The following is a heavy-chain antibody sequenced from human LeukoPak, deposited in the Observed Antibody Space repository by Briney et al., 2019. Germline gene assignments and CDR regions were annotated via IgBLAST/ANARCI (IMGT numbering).Heavy chain of an antibody. CDR3: TRDVWGDRDGFFEY. D-gene: IGHD5-24*01. CDR1: GFTFSSYW. Sequence: PGGSLRLFCAASGFTFSSYWMHWVRQTPGKGLLWVSRINLDGRSTSYAESVKGRFTISRDNAKNTLYMQMNSLRAEDSAVYYCTRDVWGDRDGFFEYWGQGTLVTVSS. CDR2: INLDGRST. J-gene: IGHJ4*02. V-gene: IGHV3-74*01.